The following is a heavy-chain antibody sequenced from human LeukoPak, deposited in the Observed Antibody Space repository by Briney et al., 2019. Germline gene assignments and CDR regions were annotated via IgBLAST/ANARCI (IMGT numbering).Heavy chain of an antibody. CDR2: IDKKDNLYAT. V-gene: IGHV3-73*01. J-gene: IGHJ5*02. CDR3: TRDRGTYNWFDP. D-gene: IGHD2-15*01. CDR1: GFSFSGST. Sequence: GGSLKLSCAASGFSFSGSTVHWVRQSSGEGLEWVGHIDKKDNLYATAYAESVKGRFTISRDDSKDTAFLHMDSLKTEDTALYYCTRDRGTYNWFDPWGQGTLVTVSS.